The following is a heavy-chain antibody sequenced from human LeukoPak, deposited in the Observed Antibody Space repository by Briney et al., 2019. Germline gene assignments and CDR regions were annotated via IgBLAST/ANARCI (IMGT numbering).Heavy chain of an antibody. D-gene: IGHD3-22*01. Sequence: SETLSLTCTVSGGSISSYYWSWIRQPPGKGLEWIGYIYYSGSTNYNPSLKGRVTISVDTSKNQFSLKLSSVTAADTAVYYCASYDTSAFDIWGQGTMVTVSS. CDR3: ASYDTSAFDI. J-gene: IGHJ3*02. V-gene: IGHV4-59*13. CDR1: GGSISSYY. CDR2: IYYSGST.